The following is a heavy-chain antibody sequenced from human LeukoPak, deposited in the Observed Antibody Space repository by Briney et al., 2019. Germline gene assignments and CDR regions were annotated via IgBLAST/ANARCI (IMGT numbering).Heavy chain of an antibody. CDR3: GKDGGQYSSGPEFDP. Sequence: GGSLRLSCAASGIVFSNTAMNCARQSPGRGLEWVSAISGGGEGTFYADSVKGRFTISRDNSKNMVYLQMNSLRADDTAIYYCGKDGGQYSSGPEFDPRGQGALVTVSS. CDR1: GIVFSNTA. V-gene: IGHV3-23*01. J-gene: IGHJ5*02. D-gene: IGHD6-19*01. CDR2: ISGGGEGT.